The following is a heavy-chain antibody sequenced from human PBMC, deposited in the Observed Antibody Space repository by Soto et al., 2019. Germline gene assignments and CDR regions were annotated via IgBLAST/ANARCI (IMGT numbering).Heavy chain of an antibody. CDR2: ISWNSGSI. CDR3: AKDFRLYDFPLGGGFDY. D-gene: IGHD3-3*01. J-gene: IGHJ4*02. CDR1: GFTFDDYA. V-gene: IGHV3-9*01. Sequence: SLRLSCAASGFTFDDYAMHWVRQAPGKGLEWVSGISWNSGSIGYADSVKGRFTISRDNAKNSLYLQMNSLRAEDTALYYCAKDFRLYDFPLGGGFDYWGQGTLVTVSS.